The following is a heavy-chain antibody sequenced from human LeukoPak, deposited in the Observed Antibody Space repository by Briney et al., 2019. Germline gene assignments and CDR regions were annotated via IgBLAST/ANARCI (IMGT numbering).Heavy chain of an antibody. CDR2: INHSGST. V-gene: IGHV4-34*01. J-gene: IGHJ4*02. CDR3: ASRDGYNTIDC. Sequence: SETLSLTCAVYGGSFSGYYWSWIRQPPGKGLEWIGEINHSGSTNYNPSLKSRVTISVDTSKNQFSLKLSSVTAADTAVYYCASRDGYNTIDCWGQGTLVTVSS. D-gene: IGHD5-24*01. CDR1: GGSFSGYY.